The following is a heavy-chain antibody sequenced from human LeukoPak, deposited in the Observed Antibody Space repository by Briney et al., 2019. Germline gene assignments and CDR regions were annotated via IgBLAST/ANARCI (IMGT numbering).Heavy chain of an antibody. CDR1: GFTFSSYG. CDR2: ISSSSSTI. CDR3: ARGDYYDSRGGDYFDY. D-gene: IGHD3-22*01. Sequence: GGSLRLSCAASGFTFSSYGMHWVRQAPGKGLEWVSYISSSSSTIYYADSVKGRFTISRDNAKNSLYLQMSSLRAEDTAVYYCARGDYYDSRGGDYFDYWGQGTLVTVSS. V-gene: IGHV3-48*01. J-gene: IGHJ4*02.